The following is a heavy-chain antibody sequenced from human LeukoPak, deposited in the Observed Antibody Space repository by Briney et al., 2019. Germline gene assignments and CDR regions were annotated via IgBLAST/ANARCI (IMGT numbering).Heavy chain of an antibody. CDR1: GGSFSGYY. J-gene: IGHJ4*02. Sequence: SETLSLTCAVYGGSFSGYYRSWIRQPPGKGLEWIGEINHSGSTNYNPSLKSRVTISVDTSKNQFSLKLSSVTAADTAVYYCARHSRSVVPAAAGFDYWGQGTLVTVSS. CDR3: ARHSRSVVPAAAGFDY. V-gene: IGHV4-34*01. CDR2: INHSGST. D-gene: IGHD2-2*01.